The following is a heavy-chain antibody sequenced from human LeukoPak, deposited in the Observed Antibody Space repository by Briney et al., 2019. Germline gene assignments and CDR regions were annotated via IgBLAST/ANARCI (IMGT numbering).Heavy chain of an antibody. D-gene: IGHD4-17*01. CDR3: ARVPYGGNFIDY. CDR2: IYSGGST. J-gene: IGHJ4*02. CDR1: GFTVSSNY. Sequence: GGSLRLSCAASGFTVSSNYMSWVRQAPGKGLEWVSLIYSGGSTEYADSVKGRFTISRENSRNTLYLQVNSLRAEDTGVYYCARVPYGGNFIDYWGQGTLVTVSS. V-gene: IGHV3-66*01.